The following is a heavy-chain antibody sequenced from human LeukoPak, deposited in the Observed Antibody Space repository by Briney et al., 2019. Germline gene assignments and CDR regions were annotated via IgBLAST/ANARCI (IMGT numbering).Heavy chain of an antibody. CDR1: GYXFTHYW. CDR2: IYPNDSDT. Sequence: ESLKISCKGSGYXFTHYWIAWVRQMPGKGLEWMGIIYPNDSDTRYGPSFQGHVSISADKSINTAYLKWSSLKASDTAMYFCARSNITYYYDSSGYDGFDVWGQGTMVTVSS. CDR3: ARSNITYYYDSSGYDGFDV. D-gene: IGHD3-22*01. J-gene: IGHJ3*01. V-gene: IGHV5-51*01.